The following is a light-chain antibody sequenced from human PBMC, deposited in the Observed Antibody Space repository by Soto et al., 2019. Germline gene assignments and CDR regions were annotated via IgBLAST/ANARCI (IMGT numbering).Light chain of an antibody. CDR1: QSVSSSY. V-gene: IGKV3-20*01. J-gene: IGKJ4*01. CDR3: QQYGSPLT. Sequence: EIVLTQSPGTLSLSPGERATLSCRASQSVSSSYLAWYQQKPGQAPRLLIYGASSRATGIPDRFSGSGSGTDFTLTISRLEPEDFAVYYCQQYGSPLTVGGGTKLEIK. CDR2: GAS.